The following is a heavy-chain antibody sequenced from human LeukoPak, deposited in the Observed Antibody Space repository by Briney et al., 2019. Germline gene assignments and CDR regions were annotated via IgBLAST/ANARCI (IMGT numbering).Heavy chain of an antibody. CDR2: IYYSGST. J-gene: IGHJ3*02. CDR3: ARQGEQLVQKDAFDI. D-gene: IGHD6-6*01. Sequence: SETLSLTCTVSGGSISSYYWSWIRQPPGKGLEWIGYIYYSGSTNYNPSLKSRVTISVDTSKNQFSLKLSSVTAADTAMYYCARQGEQLVQKDAFDIWGQGTMVTVST. CDR1: GGSISSYY. V-gene: IGHV4-59*08.